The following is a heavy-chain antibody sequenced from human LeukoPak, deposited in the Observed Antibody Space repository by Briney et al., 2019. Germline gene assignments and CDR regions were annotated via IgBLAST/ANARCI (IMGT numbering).Heavy chain of an antibody. CDR1: GGSISSGDYY. CDR2: IYYSGST. J-gene: IGHJ3*02. Sequence: SETLSLTRTVSGGSISSGDYYWSWIRQPPGKGLEWIGYIYYSGSTYYNPSLKSRVTISVDTSKNQFSLKLSSVTAADTAVYYCARDFIAAAGTDDAFDIWGQGTMVTVSS. CDR3: ARDFIAAAGTDDAFDI. D-gene: IGHD6-13*01. V-gene: IGHV4-30-4*01.